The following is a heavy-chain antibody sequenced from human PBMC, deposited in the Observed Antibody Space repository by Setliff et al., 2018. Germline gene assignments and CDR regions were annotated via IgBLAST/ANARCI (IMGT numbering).Heavy chain of an antibody. V-gene: IGHV3-21*01. CDR1: GFTFSTYT. J-gene: IGHJ6*03. CDR2: ISSSSGYI. CDR3: ATNPRKGRSGGYYYDDPYYYYMDV. D-gene: IGHD3-22*01. Sequence: PGGSLRLSCAASGFTFSTYTMNWVRQAPGKGLEWVSSISSSSGYIYYADSVKGRFTISRDNAKNSLYLQVNSLRAEDTAVYYCATNPRKGRSGGYYYDDPYYYYMDVWGKGTTVTVSS.